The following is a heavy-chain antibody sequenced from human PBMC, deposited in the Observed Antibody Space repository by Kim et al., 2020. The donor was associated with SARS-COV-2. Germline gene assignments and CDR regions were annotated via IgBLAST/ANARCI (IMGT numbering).Heavy chain of an antibody. V-gene: IGHV3-9*01. Sequence: GGSLRLSCAASGFTFDDYAMHWVRQAPGKGLEWVSGISWNSGSIGYADSVKGRFTISRDNAKNSLYLQMNSLRAEDTALYYCAKDLGGYSYGYYGMDVWGQGTTVTVSS. CDR3: AKDLGGYSYGYYGMDV. D-gene: IGHD5-18*01. CDR1: GFTFDDYA. CDR2: ISWNSGSI. J-gene: IGHJ6*02.